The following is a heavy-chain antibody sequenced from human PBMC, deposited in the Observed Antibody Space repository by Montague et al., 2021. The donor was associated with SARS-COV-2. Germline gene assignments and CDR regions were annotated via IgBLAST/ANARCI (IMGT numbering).Heavy chain of an antibody. CDR3: ARDSGDSHGDYYFDL. CDR2: ISDDGRQR. CDR1: GFNFNLRA. J-gene: IGHJ5*02. V-gene: IGHV3-30*04. Sequence: SLSLSCAASGFNFNLRAIHWVRQAPGKGLEWVAVISDDGRQRFYSDSVKGRFTISRDNSNNTLYLQLNSLKYEDTAVYFCARDSGDSHGDYYFDLWGQGTLVIVSS. D-gene: IGHD4-17*01.